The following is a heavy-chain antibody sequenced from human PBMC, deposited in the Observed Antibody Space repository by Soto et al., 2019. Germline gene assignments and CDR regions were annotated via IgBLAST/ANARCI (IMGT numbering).Heavy chain of an antibody. CDR3: AEHLGGWYSAAFDY. Sequence: QVQLVQSGAEVKKPGSSVKVSCKASGGTFSSYTISWVRQAPEQGLEWMGRIIPILGIANYAQKFQGRVTITADKSTSTAYMELSSLRSEDTAVYYCAEHLGGWYSAAFDYWGQGTLVTVSS. J-gene: IGHJ4*02. CDR1: GGTFSSYT. CDR2: IIPILGIA. V-gene: IGHV1-69*02. D-gene: IGHD6-19*01.